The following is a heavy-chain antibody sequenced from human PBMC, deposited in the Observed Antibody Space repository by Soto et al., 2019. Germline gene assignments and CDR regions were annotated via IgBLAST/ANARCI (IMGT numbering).Heavy chain of an antibody. D-gene: IGHD3-3*01. CDR2: ISTTVSYI. Sequence: GGSLRLSCAPSGFTFSTFSMNWVRQAPGKGLEWVSSISTTVSYIYYADSVKGRFTISRDNGKNSLYLQMNSLKAKDTAVYYCAASSRYYDFWSGYYGEFDYWGQGTLVTVSS. J-gene: IGHJ4*02. CDR3: AASSRYYDFWSGYYGEFDY. V-gene: IGHV3-21*01. CDR1: GFTFSTFS.